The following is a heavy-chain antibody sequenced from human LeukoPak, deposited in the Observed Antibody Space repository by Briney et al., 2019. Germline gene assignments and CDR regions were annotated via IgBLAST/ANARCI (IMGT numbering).Heavy chain of an antibody. V-gene: IGHV3-23*01. CDR1: GFTFSSYV. CDR2: FSGSGDNI. D-gene: IGHD1-14*01. Sequence: GGSLRLSCATSGFTFSSYVMSWVRKAPGKGLEWVSVFSGSGDNIYYADSVRGRFTISRDISKKSLYLEMSSLRAEDTAMYYYARLTGNHFDYWGLGTLVTVPS. CDR3: ARLTGNHFDY. J-gene: IGHJ4*02.